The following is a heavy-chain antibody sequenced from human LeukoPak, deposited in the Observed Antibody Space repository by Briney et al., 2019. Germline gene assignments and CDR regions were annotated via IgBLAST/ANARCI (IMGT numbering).Heavy chain of an antibody. CDR3: ARDLHYYVAMDV. V-gene: IGHV3-74*01. Sequence: GGSLRLSCAASGFTFSSYWMHWVRQAPGKGLVWVSRINSDGSSTSYAGSVKGRFTISRDNAKNTLYLQMNGLRAEDTAVYYCARDLHYYVAMDVWGQGTTVTVSS. CDR1: GFTFSSYW. J-gene: IGHJ6*02. CDR2: INSDGSST. D-gene: IGHD3-10*02.